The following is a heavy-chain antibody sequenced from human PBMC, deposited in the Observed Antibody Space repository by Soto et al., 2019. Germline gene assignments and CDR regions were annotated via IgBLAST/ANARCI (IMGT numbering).Heavy chain of an antibody. J-gene: IGHJ4*02. V-gene: IGHV1-18*01. CDR1: GYSFGTST. CDR2: IRPPTGNT. CDR3: ASADYGDTDY. D-gene: IGHD4-17*01. Sequence: ASVKVSCKAFGYSFGTSTISWWRQAPGQGLEWMGWIRPPTGNTTYAPKPQGRVTLTTDTSTNTPYMQLRGLTPAATAVYFCASADYGDTDYCGQRPLVTASS.